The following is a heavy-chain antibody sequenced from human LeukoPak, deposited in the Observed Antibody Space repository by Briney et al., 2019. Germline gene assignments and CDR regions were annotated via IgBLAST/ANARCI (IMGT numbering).Heavy chain of an antibody. V-gene: IGHV3-21*01. Sequence: PGGSLRLSCAASGFTFSSCSMNWVRQAPGKGLEWVSSISSSSSYIYYADSVKGRFTISRDNAKNSLYLQMNSLRAEDTAVYYCARGSMNYAVFDYWGQGTLVTVSS. CDR2: ISSSSSYI. D-gene: IGHD1-7*01. J-gene: IGHJ4*02. CDR3: ARGSMNYAVFDY. CDR1: GFTFSSCS.